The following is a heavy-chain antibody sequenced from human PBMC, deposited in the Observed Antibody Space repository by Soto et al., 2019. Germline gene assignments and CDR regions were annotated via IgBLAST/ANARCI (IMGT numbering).Heavy chain of an antibody. J-gene: IGHJ4*02. CDR3: ARDSGHLNNWAYVVDY. V-gene: IGHV1-18*01. CDR1: GYTFSDFG. D-gene: IGHD1-20*01. Sequence: QGQLVQSGGEVKKPGASVKVSCKASGYTFSDFGISWVRQAPGQGLEWMGWISGYNGNTNYAQKVQDRVTMTTDAPTSTAYMELRSLRADATAVYYCARDSGHLNNWAYVVDYWGQGTLVTVSS. CDR2: ISGYNGNT.